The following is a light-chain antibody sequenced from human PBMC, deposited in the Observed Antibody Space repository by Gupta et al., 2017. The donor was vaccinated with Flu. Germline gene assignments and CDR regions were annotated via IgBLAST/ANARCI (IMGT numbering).Light chain of an antibody. J-gene: IGKJ2*01. Sequence: GTLSLSPGERATLSCRASQSVSSSYLAWYQHKPGQAPRLLIFGASSRAAGIPDRFSGSGSGTDFTLTISRLEPEDFAVYYCQQYGSSPDTFGQGTKLEIK. CDR1: QSVSSSY. CDR3: QQYGSSPDT. V-gene: IGKV3-20*01. CDR2: GAS.